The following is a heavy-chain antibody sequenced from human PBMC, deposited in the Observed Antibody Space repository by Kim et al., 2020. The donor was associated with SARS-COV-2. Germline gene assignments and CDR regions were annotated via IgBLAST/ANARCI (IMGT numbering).Heavy chain of an antibody. V-gene: IGHV4-34*01. D-gene: IGHD2-15*01. J-gene: IGHJ4*02. Sequence: SETLSLTCAVYGGSFSGYYWSWIRQPPGKGLEWIGEINHSGSTNYNPSLKSRVTISVDTSKNQFSLKLSSVTAADTAVYYCAGFNLRSGGSWGQGTLVTVSS. CDR1: GGSFSGYY. CDR3: AGFNLRSGGS. CDR2: INHSGST.